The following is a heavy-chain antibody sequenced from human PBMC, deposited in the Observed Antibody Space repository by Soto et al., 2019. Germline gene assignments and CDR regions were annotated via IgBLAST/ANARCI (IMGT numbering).Heavy chain of an antibody. CDR1: GFSFNSFN. V-gene: IGHV3-21*01. CDR2: ISVSRDNI. D-gene: IGHD3-16*01. J-gene: IGHJ4*02. Sequence: PGGSLRLSCLASGFSFNSFNMNWIRRAPGRGLEWVASISVSRDNIYYGDSAQGRFTISRDDSKRSVFLDLSSLRVEDTAVYYCARDLGLLKSLFDYWGQGTLVTVSS. CDR3: ARDLGLLKSLFDY.